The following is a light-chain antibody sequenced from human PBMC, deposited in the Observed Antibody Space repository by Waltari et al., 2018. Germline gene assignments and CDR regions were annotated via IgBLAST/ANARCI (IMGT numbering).Light chain of an antibody. Sequence: EIKMPQSPSSLSASVGDRVTISCQASQDISNYLNCYQQNPGKAPKLLIYDASNLETGVPSRFSGSGSWTDFTFTISSLQPEDIATYYCQQYDNLPMYTFGQGTKLEIK. CDR1: QDISNY. V-gene: IGKV1-33*01. CDR2: DAS. J-gene: IGKJ2*01. CDR3: QQYDNLPMYT.